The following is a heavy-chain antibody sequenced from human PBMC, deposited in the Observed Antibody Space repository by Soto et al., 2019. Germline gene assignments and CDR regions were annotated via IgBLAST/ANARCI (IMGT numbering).Heavy chain of an antibody. CDR2: IYPKEDRA. D-gene: IGHD5-12*01. V-gene: IGHV1-18*01. J-gene: IGHJ4*02. Sequence: QVQLVQSEAEVQKPGASVKVSCKTSGYIFKNYGISWVRQAPGQGLEWLGWIYPKEDRANIAQNFQGRVTLTTDTPTSTAYIELRSLRVDDSAVYFCARDIAYDIDYWGQGTLVTVSS. CDR1: GYIFKNYG. CDR3: ARDIAYDIDY.